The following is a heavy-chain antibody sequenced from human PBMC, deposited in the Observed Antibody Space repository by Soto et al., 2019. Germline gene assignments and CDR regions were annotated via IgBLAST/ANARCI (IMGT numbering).Heavy chain of an antibody. Sequence: SETLSLTCAVSGVSISSGNWWTWVRQSPQRGLECIGEIFHDGTANYYPSFERRVAISVDTSKNQFSLKLTSVTAADTAIYFCARLVYDTRLNYMYFDFWGQGTLVTVSS. V-gene: IGHV4-4*02. CDR1: GVSISSGNW. CDR2: IFHDGTA. D-gene: IGHD3-10*01. CDR3: ARLVYDTRLNYMYFDF. J-gene: IGHJ4*02.